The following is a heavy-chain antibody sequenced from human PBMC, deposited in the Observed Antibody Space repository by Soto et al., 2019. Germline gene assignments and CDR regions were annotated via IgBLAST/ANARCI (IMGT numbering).Heavy chain of an antibody. CDR1: GFTFSSYA. V-gene: IGHV3-23*01. D-gene: IGHD3-9*01. Sequence: GSLRLSCAASGFTFSSYAMSWVRQAPGKGLEWVSAISGSGGSTYYADSVKGRFTISRDNSKNTLYLQMNSLRAEDTAVYYCAGGGYFDWFHWFDPWGQGTLVTVSS. CDR3: AGGGYFDWFHWFDP. J-gene: IGHJ5*02. CDR2: ISGSGGST.